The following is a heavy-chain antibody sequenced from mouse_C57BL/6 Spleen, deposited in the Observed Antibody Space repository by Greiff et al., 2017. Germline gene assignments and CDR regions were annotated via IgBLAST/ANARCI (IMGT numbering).Heavy chain of an antibody. D-gene: IGHD1-1*01. CDR1: GYAFSSSW. Sequence: VKLMESGPELVKPGASVKISCKASGYAFSSSWMNWVKQRPGKGLEWIGRIYPGDGDTNYNGKFKGKATLTADKSSSTAYMQLSSLTSEDSAVYFCARGATSYYFDYWGQGTTLTVSS. J-gene: IGHJ2*01. CDR2: IYPGDGDT. V-gene: IGHV1-82*01. CDR3: ARGATSYYFDY.